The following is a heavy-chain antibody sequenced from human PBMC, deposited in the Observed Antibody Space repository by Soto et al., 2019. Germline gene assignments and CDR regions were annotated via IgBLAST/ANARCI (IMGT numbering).Heavy chain of an antibody. V-gene: IGHV4-34*01. D-gene: IGHD6-19*01. CDR2: INHSGST. CDR3: ARTRENSGLFSERTYYFDY. Sequence: SATLSLTCSVYGGSFNTYYWRWTWIRQPPGKGLEWIGEINHSGSTNYNPSLKSRVTISVDTSKNQFSLKLSSVTAADTAVYYGARTRENSGLFSERTYYFDYWGKGTRVTVSS. J-gene: IGHJ4*02. CDR1: GGSFNTYY.